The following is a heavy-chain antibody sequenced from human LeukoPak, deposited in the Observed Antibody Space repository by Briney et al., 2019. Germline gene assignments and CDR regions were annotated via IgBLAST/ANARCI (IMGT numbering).Heavy chain of an antibody. CDR2: IFYSGSA. J-gene: IGHJ5*02. Sequence: PSETLSLTCSVSGTSIINNKYYWAWIRQPPEKGLEWIGSIFYSGSAYYNSSLESRLSMSVDTSKNLFSLKLSSVTAADTAVYFCARHVGRNYPEGGFDPWGRGILVIVSS. CDR1: GTSIINNKYY. CDR3: ARHVGRNYPEGGFDP. V-gene: IGHV4-39*01. D-gene: IGHD1-7*01.